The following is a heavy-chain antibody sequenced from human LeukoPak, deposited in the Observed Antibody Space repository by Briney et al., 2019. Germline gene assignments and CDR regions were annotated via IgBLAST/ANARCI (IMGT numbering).Heavy chain of an antibody. Sequence: PSGGSLRLSCAASGFTFSSFAMSWVRQAPGKGLEWVSGISGSGGTTYYGDSVKGRFTISRDNSKNTLYLQMNSLRAEDTAVYYCARERDIVVVPAAILRYWGQGTLVTVSS. V-gene: IGHV3-23*01. CDR3: ARERDIVVVPAAILRY. CDR1: GFTFSSFA. J-gene: IGHJ4*02. CDR2: ISGSGGTT. D-gene: IGHD2-2*01.